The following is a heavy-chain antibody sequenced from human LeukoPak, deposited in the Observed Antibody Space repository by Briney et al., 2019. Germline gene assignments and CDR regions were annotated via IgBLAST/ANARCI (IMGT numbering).Heavy chain of an antibody. D-gene: IGHD3-3*01. V-gene: IGHV1-69*05. Sequence: SVKVSCKASGGTFSSYAISWVRQAPGQGLEWMGRIIPIFGTANYAQKFQGRVTITTDESTSTAYMELSSLRSEDTAVYYCARVRFLEWSPDDYYYYMDFWGKGTTVTVSS. CDR2: IIPIFGTA. J-gene: IGHJ6*03. CDR3: ARVRFLEWSPDDYYYYMDF. CDR1: GGTFSSYA.